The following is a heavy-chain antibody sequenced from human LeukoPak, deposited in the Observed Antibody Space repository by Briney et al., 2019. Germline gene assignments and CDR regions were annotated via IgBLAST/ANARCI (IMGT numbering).Heavy chain of an antibody. CDR1: GFTFSSCA. J-gene: IGHJ4*02. CDR2: ISGSGGST. V-gene: IGHV3-23*01. Sequence: AGGSLRLSCAASGFTFSSCAMSWVRQAPGKGLEWVSAISGSGGSTYYADSVKGRFTISRDNSKNTLDLQMNSLRADATAVYYCAKAGYDFWSGYWSRFDYWGQGTLVTVSS. D-gene: IGHD3-3*01. CDR3: AKAGYDFWSGYWSRFDY.